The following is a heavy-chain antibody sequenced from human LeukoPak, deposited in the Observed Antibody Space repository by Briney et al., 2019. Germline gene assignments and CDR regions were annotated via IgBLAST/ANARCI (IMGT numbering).Heavy chain of an antibody. Sequence: KPSETLSLTCAVYGGSFSGYYWSWIRQPPGKGLEWIGEINHSGSTNYNPSLKSRVTISVGTSKNQFSLKLSSVTAADTAVYYCARESIGCSSTSCSRPPFDYWGQGTLVAVSS. CDR1: GGSFSGYY. J-gene: IGHJ4*02. V-gene: IGHV4-34*01. D-gene: IGHD2-2*01. CDR2: INHSGST. CDR3: ARESIGCSSTSCSRPPFDY.